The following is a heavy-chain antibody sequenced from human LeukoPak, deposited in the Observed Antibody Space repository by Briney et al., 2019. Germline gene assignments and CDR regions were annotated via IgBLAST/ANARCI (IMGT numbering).Heavy chain of an antibody. D-gene: IGHD2-2*01. CDR2: INPNSGDT. V-gene: IGHV1-2*06. J-gene: IGHJ4*02. Sequence: ASVKVSCKASGYSFTGYHMHWVRQAPGQGLEWMGRINPNSGDTNYAQKFQGRVTVTRDTSISTAYMELSRLRSDDTAVYYCARDYCSSTSCLFDYWGQGTLVTVSS. CDR3: ARDYCSSTSCLFDY. CDR1: GYSFTGYH.